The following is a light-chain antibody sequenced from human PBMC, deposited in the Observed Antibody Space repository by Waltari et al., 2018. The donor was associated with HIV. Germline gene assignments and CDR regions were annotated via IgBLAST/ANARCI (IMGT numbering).Light chain of an antibody. Sequence: QSALTQPRSVSGSPGQSVTISCTGTSSDVGGYNYVSWYQQNPGKAPKFIIYDVTKRPAGVPDLFSGSKSGNTASLTISGLQAEDEADYYCCSYAGNYPVLFGGGTKLTVL. CDR3: CSYAGNYPVL. J-gene: IGLJ3*02. CDR1: SSDVGGYNY. V-gene: IGLV2-11*01. CDR2: DVT.